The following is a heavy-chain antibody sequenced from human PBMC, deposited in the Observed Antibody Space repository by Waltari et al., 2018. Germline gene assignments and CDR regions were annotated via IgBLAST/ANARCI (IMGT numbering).Heavy chain of an antibody. D-gene: IGHD6-19*01. CDR2: IFSDGST. CDR1: GFSVSNTY. J-gene: IGHJ4*02. CDR3: TTDGGLRNSGPAGPCFDY. Sequence: EVQLLETGGDLIQPGGSLRLSCTVSGFSVSNTYMTWVRQAPGKGLDWISIIFSDGSTYYGDSVKGRFTISRDNSKNTLYLQMNSLQIEDTAVYYCTTDGGLRNSGPAGPCFDYWGQGTLVTVSS. V-gene: IGHV3-53*02.